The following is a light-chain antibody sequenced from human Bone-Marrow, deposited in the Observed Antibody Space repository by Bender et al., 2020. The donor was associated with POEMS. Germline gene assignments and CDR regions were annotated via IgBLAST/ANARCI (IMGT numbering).Light chain of an antibody. CDR3: QVWDTTSDHWV. Sequence: SYVLTQPPSMSVAPGQTAKIICEGDRIGTKNVHWYQQRPGQAPVLFVYDDSDRPSGIPERFSGSNSGNTATLTISRAEAGDEGDYFCQVWDTTSDHWVFGGGTKLTVL. J-gene: IGLJ3*02. V-gene: IGLV3-21*02. CDR2: DDS. CDR1: RIGTKN.